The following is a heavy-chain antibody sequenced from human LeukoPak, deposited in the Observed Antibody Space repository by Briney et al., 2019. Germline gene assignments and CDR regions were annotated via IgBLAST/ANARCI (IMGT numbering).Heavy chain of an antibody. J-gene: IGHJ4*02. Sequence: SETLSLTWTVSGGSISSYYWSWIRQPAGKGLESIGRIYTSGSTNYNPALKSRVTMSVDTSKNQFSLKLSSVTAADTAVYYCARVYYDSSGYYYGNDYWGQGTLVTVSS. CDR3: ARVYYDSSGYYYGNDY. V-gene: IGHV4-4*07. CDR2: IYTSGST. CDR1: GGSISSYY. D-gene: IGHD3-22*01.